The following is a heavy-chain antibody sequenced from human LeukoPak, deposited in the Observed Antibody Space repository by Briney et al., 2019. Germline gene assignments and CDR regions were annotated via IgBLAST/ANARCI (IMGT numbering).Heavy chain of an antibody. CDR1: GYSFTSYW. CDR3: AKAVYCTNGVCDAFDI. J-gene: IGHJ3*02. CDR2: IYPGDSDT. V-gene: IGHV5-51*01. Sequence: PGESLKISCKGSGYSFTSYWIGWVRQMPGKGLEWMGIIYPGDSDTRYSPSFQGQVTISADKSISTAYLQWSSLKASDTAMYYCAKAVYCTNGVCDAFDIWGQGTMVTVSS. D-gene: IGHD2-8*01.